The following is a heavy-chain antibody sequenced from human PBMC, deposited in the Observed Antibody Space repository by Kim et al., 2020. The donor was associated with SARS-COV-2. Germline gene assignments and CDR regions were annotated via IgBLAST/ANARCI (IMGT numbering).Heavy chain of an antibody. CDR1: GFTFSSYW. CDR2: IKEDGSEK. Sequence: GGSLRLSCADSGFTFSSYWMSGVRQAPGKGLEWVANIKEDGSEKYYVDSVKGRFTISRDNAKNSVYLQMNSLRAEDTAVYFCVRDGYSGYDRAFDIWGQGTMVTVSS. D-gene: IGHD5-12*01. V-gene: IGHV3-7*01. CDR3: VRDGYSGYDRAFDI. J-gene: IGHJ3*02.